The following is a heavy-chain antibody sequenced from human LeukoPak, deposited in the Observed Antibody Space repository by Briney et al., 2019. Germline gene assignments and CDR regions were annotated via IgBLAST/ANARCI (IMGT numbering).Heavy chain of an antibody. D-gene: IGHD3-10*01. CDR3: ARGDKLWFGELYLFDI. CDR1: GGSISSSSYY. Sequence: SETLSLTCTVSGGSISSSSYYWGWLRQPPGKGLEWIGSIYYSGSTYYNPSLKSRVTISVDTSKNQFSLKLSSVTAADTAVYYCARGDKLWFGELYLFDIWGQGTMVTVSS. V-gene: IGHV4-39*07. CDR2: IYYSGST. J-gene: IGHJ3*02.